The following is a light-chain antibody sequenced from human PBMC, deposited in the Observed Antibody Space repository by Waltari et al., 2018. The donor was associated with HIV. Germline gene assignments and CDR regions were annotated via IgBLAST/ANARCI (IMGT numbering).Light chain of an antibody. Sequence: QSALAQPASVSGSPGQSVTISCAGSHSDIGTFDFVSWSQQLPGKAPKLIIYRVTFRPSGVPTRFSASKSANTASLTISDLQTEDEAHYYCSSYTITNTWVFGGGTMLTVL. V-gene: IGLV2-14*01. CDR2: RVT. J-gene: IGLJ3*02. CDR3: SSYTITNTWV. CDR1: HSDIGTFDF.